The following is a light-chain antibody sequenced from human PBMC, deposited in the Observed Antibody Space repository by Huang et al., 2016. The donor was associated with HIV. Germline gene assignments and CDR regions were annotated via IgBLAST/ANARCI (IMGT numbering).Light chain of an antibody. Sequence: DIQLTQSPSTLSASVGDRLTTTCRASQNISSWLAWYQQKPGKAPKLLIYKISSLESGVPSRFSGSGSGTKFTLTINSLKPDDIGTYYCQYGETFGQGSKVEVK. CDR1: QNISSW. V-gene: IGKV1-5*03. CDR3: QYGET. CDR2: KIS. J-gene: IGKJ1*01.